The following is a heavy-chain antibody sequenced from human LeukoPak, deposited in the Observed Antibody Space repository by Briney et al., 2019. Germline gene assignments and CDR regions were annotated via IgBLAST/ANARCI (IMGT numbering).Heavy chain of an antibody. V-gene: IGHV3-48*02. J-gene: IGHJ4*02. CDR3: ARDLYSGTLDY. Sequence: TGGSLRLSCAASGFTFSSYSMNWVRQAPGKGLEWVSYISSGSGSSIYYADSVRGRFTISRDNAKNSLFLQMNSLRDEDTAVYHCARDLYSGTLDYWGQGTLVTVSS. CDR2: ISSGSGSSI. CDR1: GFTFSSYS. D-gene: IGHD5-12*01.